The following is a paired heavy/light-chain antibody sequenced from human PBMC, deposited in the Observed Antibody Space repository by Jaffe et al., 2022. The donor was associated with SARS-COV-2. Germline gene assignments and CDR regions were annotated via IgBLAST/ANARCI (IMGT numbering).Light chain of an antibody. J-gene: IGKJ1*01. CDR1: QGISSY. V-gene: IGKV1-9*01. CDR3: QQLNSWT. Sequence: DIQLTQSPSFLSASVGDRVTITCRASQGISSYLAWYQQKPGKAPKLLIYAASTLQSGVPSRFSGSGSGTEFTLTISSLQPEDFATYYCQQLNSWTFGQGTKVEIK. CDR2: AAS.
Heavy chain of an antibody. D-gene: IGHD6-13*01. V-gene: IGHV3-23*01. J-gene: IGHJ6*02. CDR1: GFTFSSYA. CDR2: ISGSGGST. CDR3: AKEHADSSSWYHITWDTYGMDV. Sequence: EVQLLESGGGLVQPGGSLRLSCAASGFTFSSYAMSWVRQAPGKGLEWVSAISGSGGSTYYADSVKGRFTISRDNSKNTLYLQMNSLRAEDTAVYYCAKEHADSSSWYHITWDTYGMDVWGQGTTVTVSS.